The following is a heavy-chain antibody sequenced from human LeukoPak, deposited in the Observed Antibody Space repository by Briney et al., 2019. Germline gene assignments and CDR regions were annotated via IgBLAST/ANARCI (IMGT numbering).Heavy chain of an antibody. CDR1: GFTFSTYA. CDR2: ISGGGGNT. D-gene: IGHD3-16*01. V-gene: IGHV3-23*01. CDR3: AKVGGRIMITFGVVFDY. J-gene: IGHJ4*02. Sequence: PGGSLRLSCAASGFTFSTYALSWVRQAPGKGLEWAPAISGGGGNTYYADSVKGRFTISRDNSKNTLYLHMNSLRAEDTAVYYCAKVGGRIMITFGVVFDYWGQGTLVTVSS.